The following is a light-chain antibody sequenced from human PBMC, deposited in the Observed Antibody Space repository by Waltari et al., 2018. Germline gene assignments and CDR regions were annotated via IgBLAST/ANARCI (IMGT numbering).Light chain of an antibody. V-gene: IGKV1-39*01. CDR3: QQSYSNPLT. CDR2: AAY. CDR1: QSIRMY. Sequence: DIQMTQSPSSLSASVGDTVTITRRASQSIRMYLNWYHQKPGKAPEPLLYAAYSLQSGVPSRFSGSGSGTDFALTISSLQPEDFATYYCQQSYSNPLTFGPGTKVDI. J-gene: IGKJ3*01.